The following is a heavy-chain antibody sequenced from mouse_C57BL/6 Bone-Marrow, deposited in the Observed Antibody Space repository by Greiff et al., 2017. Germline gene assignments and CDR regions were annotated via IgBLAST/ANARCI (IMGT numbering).Heavy chain of an antibody. CDR2: INPNNGGT. Sequence: DVQLQQSGPELVKPGASVKMSCKASGYTFTDYNMHWVKQSHGKSLEWIGYINPNNGGTSYNQKFKGKATLTVNKSSSTAYMELRSLTSEDSAVYYCATPLYYYGSSYDYAMDYWGQGTSVTVSS. J-gene: IGHJ4*01. CDR1: GYTFTDYN. CDR3: ATPLYYYGSSYDYAMDY. V-gene: IGHV1-22*01. D-gene: IGHD1-1*01.